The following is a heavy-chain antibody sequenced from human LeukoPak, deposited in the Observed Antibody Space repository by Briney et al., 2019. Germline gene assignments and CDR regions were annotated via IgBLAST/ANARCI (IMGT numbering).Heavy chain of an antibody. J-gene: IGHJ4*02. Sequence: GASVKVSCKASGYTFTSYYVHWVRQAPGQGLEWMGIINPSGGATTYAQKFQGRVTMTRDTSTTTVDMELSSLSFEDTAVYYCARGITGTNFDYWGQGTLVTVSS. CDR2: INPSGGAT. CDR1: GYTFTSYY. D-gene: IGHD1-20*01. V-gene: IGHV1-46*01. CDR3: ARGITGTNFDY.